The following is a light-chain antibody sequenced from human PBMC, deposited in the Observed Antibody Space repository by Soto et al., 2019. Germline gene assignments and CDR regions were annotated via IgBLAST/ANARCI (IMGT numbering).Light chain of an antibody. CDR1: QSVSSN. V-gene: IGKV3D-15*01. CDR3: QQYNNWFT. J-gene: IGKJ4*01. CDR2: GAS. Sequence: EIVMTQSPATLSVSPGERATLSCRASQSVSSNLAWYQQKPGQAPRLLIYGASTRATGIPARFSGSGSGTEFTLTISSLQSEDFIVYYCQQYNNWFTFGGGTKVEIK.